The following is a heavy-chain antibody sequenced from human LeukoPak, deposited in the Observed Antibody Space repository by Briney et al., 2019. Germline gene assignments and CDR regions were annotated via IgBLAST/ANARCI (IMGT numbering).Heavy chain of an antibody. CDR2: MYSRGDT. D-gene: IGHD6-13*01. J-gene: IGHJ5*02. V-gene: IGHV3-53*01. Sequence: PGRSLSLSCAASGFTVSDNYMSWVRQAPGKGLEWVSVMYSRGDTYYADSVKGRFTFSRDISKNTLYLQMNGLRTEDTAMYYCARDAPQVPAAGVLASWGQGTLVTVSS. CDR1: GFTVSDNY. CDR3: ARDAPQVPAAGVLAS.